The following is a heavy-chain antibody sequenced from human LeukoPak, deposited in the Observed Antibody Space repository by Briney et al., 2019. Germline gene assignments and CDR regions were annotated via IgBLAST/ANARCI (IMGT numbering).Heavy chain of an antibody. V-gene: IGHV1-2*02. D-gene: IGHD5-12*01. CDR2: INPTTGGT. J-gene: IGHJ6*03. CDR3: ARFYSGYGNYYYYMDV. Sequence: ASVKVSCKASGYKFTGYYIHWVRQAPGQGLEWMGWINPTTGGTNYAQKFQGRVTMTGDTSISTAYMGLSRLRSDDTAVYYCARFYSGYGNYYYYMDVWGKGTTVTVSS. CDR1: GYKFTGYY.